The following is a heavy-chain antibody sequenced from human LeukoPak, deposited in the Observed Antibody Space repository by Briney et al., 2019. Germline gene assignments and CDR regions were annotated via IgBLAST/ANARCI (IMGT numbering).Heavy chain of an antibody. D-gene: IGHD1-14*01. J-gene: IGHJ6*03. CDR2: ISGNNGNT. V-gene: IGHV1-18*01. Sequence: GASVKVSCKASGYTFTSYSITWVRQAPGQGLEWVSWISGNNGNTFYAQKLQGRVTLTTDTSTRTAYLELRSLRSDDTAVYFCARDRTVYMDVWGKGTTVTVSS. CDR1: GYTFTSYS. CDR3: ARDRTVYMDV.